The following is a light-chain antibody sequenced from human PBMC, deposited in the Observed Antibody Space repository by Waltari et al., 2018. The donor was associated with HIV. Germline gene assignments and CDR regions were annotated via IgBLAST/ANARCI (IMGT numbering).Light chain of an antibody. CDR3: SSYTTSSTWV. J-gene: IGLJ3*02. Sequence: QSALTQPPSVSGSLGQSVTISCTGTSSDIGAYNRVSWYQQSPGTAPKLRISEVTHRPSGVPVRFSGSKSGNTASLTISGLQADDEADYYCSSYTTSSTWVFGGGTKLTVL. CDR1: SSDIGAYNR. CDR2: EVT. V-gene: IGLV2-18*02.